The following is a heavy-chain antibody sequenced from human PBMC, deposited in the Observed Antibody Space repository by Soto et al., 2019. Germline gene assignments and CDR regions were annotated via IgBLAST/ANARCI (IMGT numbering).Heavy chain of an antibody. J-gene: IGHJ4*02. D-gene: IGHD1-1*01. CDR3: ARDGTYNWV. CDR1: GFTVINNY. V-gene: IGHV3-66*01. Sequence: EVQLVESGGGLVQPGGSLRLSCAASGFTVINNYMRWVRQAQGKGLEWVSLIYSGGATYYADSVKGRSTISRDNSKNTLYLQMNSLRAEDTAVYYCARDGTYNWVGGQGILVTVSS. CDR2: IYSGGAT.